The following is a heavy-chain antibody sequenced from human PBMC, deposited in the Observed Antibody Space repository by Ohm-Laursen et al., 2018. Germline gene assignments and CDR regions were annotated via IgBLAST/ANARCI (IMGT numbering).Heavy chain of an antibody. CDR3: ARGSGSHQDYYYGMDV. J-gene: IGHJ6*02. CDR1: GYTFINYG. V-gene: IGHV1-18*01. Sequence: GSSVKVSCKASGYTFINYGFNWVRQAPGQGLEWMGWISANNGKTNYSQSLQGRVTMTTDTSTSTAYMELRSLRSDDTAVYYCARGSGSHQDYYYGMDVWGQGTTATVSS. D-gene: IGHD1-26*01. CDR2: ISANNGKT.